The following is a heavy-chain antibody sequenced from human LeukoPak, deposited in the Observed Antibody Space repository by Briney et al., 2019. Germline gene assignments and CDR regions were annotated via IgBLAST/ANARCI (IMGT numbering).Heavy chain of an antibody. V-gene: IGHV3-23*01. CDR3: AKGSGSGWYGWFAL. CDR1: GFSFSSYA. Sequence: PGGSLRLSCAASGFSFSSYAMYWVRQAPGKGLEWVSSIDASGGATYYGDSVKGRFTISRDNSKNTFYLQMNSLRAEDTAVYFCAKGSGSGWYGWFALWGQGTLVTASS. J-gene: IGHJ5*02. CDR2: IDASGGAT. D-gene: IGHD6-19*01.